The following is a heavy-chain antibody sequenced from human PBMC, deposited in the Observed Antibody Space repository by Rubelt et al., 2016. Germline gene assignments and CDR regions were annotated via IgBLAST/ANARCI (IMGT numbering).Heavy chain of an antibody. J-gene: IGHJ4*02. CDR1: TFTGYY. Sequence: TFTGYYMHWVRQAPGQGLEWMGWINPNSGGTNYAQKFQGRVTMTRDTSISTAYMELSRLRSDDTAVYYCARLRYCSGGSCYYLDYWGQGTLVTVSS. D-gene: IGHD2-15*01. V-gene: IGHV1-2*02. CDR3: ARLRYCSGGSCYYLDY. CDR2: INPNSGGT.